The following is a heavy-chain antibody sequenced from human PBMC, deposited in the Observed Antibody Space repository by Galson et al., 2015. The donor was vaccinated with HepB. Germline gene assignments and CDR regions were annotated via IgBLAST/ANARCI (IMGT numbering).Heavy chain of an antibody. CDR3: ARGKQRWLQFDAVDI. Sequence: QSGAEVKKPGESLRISCKGSGYSFTNYWITWVRQMPGKGLEWMGRIDPSDSYTNYSPSFQGHVTISADKSIRTASLQWSSLEASDTAMYYCARGKQRWLQFDAVDIWGQGTMVTVSS. CDR1: GYSFTNYW. D-gene: IGHD5-24*01. V-gene: IGHV5-10-1*01. CDR2: IDPSDSYT. J-gene: IGHJ3*02.